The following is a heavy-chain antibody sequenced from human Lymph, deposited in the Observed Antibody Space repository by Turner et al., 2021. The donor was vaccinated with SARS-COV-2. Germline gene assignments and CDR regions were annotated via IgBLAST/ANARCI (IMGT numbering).Heavy chain of an antibody. CDR2: IWFDGSNK. Sequence: QVQLVESGGGVVRPGRSLRLSCAASGFTFSTYGMHWVRQAPGKGLEWVAMIWFDGSNKYYADSVKGQFTISRDNSKNTLYLQMNNLRAEDTAVYYCARGSAGGDVWGQGTTVTVSS. V-gene: IGHV3-33*01. D-gene: IGHD6-13*01. CDR3: ARGSAGGDV. CDR1: GFTFSTYG. J-gene: IGHJ6*02.